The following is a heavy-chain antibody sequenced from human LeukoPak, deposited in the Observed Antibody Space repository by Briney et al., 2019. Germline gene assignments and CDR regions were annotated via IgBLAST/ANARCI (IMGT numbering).Heavy chain of an antibody. D-gene: IGHD1-26*01. J-gene: IGHJ3*02. V-gene: IGHV1-18*01. CDR1: GYTFTSYG. CDR2: ISGYNDNI. CDR3: ARDPPEWELPEVFDI. Sequence: ASVKVSCKASGYTFTSYGISWVRQAPGQGLEWMGWISGYNDNIKYAQKLQGRVTMTTDTSTSTAYRELRSLRSDDTAVYYCARDPPEWELPEVFDIWGQGTMVTVSS.